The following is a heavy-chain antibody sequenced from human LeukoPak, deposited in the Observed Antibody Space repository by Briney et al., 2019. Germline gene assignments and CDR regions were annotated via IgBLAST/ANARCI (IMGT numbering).Heavy chain of an antibody. CDR3: ARKTGFFLSDP. CDR1: GFTFSSYA. Sequence: QTGGSLRLSCAASGFTFSSYAMTWVRQAPGKGLEWVSSITGSGGATYYADSVEGRFTISRDNSKNTLYLQMSSLGAEDTAVYYCARKTGFFLSDPWGQGTLVTVSS. D-gene: IGHD2/OR15-2a*01. J-gene: IGHJ5*02. V-gene: IGHV3-23*01. CDR2: ITGSGGAT.